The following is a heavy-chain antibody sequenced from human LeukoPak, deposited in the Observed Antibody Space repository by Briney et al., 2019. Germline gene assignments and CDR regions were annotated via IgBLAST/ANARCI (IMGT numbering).Heavy chain of an antibody. V-gene: IGHV1-8*01. CDR3: ARGLGDYNTDWFPVSGY. Sequence: EASVKVSCKASGYTFTSYDINWVRQATGQGLEWMGWMNPDSGDTGYAQKFQGRVTMTRNTAINTAYMELSSLGSEDTAIYYCARGLGDYNTDWFPVSGYWGQGTLVTVSS. J-gene: IGHJ4*02. CDR1: GYTFTSYD. D-gene: IGHD3-9*01. CDR2: MNPDSGDT.